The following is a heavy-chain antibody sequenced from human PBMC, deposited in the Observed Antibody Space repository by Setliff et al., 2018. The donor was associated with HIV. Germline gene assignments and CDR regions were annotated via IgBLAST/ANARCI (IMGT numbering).Heavy chain of an antibody. Sequence: ASVKVSCKASGYTFTRYFMHCVRQAPGQGLEWLGWIYPNSGGTKYAQKFQGRVTMTRDTSISTAYMELSRLRSDDTAVYYCARENSGYRAFDYWGQATLVTVSS. CDR1: GYTFTRYF. CDR2: IYPNSGGT. CDR3: ARENSGYRAFDY. D-gene: IGHD3-22*01. V-gene: IGHV1-2*02. J-gene: IGHJ4*02.